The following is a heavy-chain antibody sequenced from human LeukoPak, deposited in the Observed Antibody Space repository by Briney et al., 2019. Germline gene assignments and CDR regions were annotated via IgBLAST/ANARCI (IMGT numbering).Heavy chain of an antibody. J-gene: IGHJ3*01. V-gene: IGHV3-64D*06. Sequence: GGSLRLSCSASGFPFNTYAIHWVRQAPGKGLEYVAGISSNGDNTDYADSAKGRFTISRDNSKSTLFLQMSSLRAEDTAVYFCTRDSALLGVAFDLWGQGTVVTVSS. CDR1: GFPFNTYA. CDR2: ISSNGDNT. CDR3: TRDSALLGVAFDL. D-gene: IGHD2-15*01.